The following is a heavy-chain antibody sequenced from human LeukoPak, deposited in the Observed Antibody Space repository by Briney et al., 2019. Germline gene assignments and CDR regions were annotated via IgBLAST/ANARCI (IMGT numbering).Heavy chain of an antibody. D-gene: IGHD6-13*01. V-gene: IGHV3-30*18. J-gene: IGHJ4*02. CDR3: AKEGQTPYSSKFSFDY. CDR2: ISSGGTTT. CDR1: GVTFSSHG. Sequence: GGSLRLSCAASGVTFSSHGMHWVRQAPGKGLEWVAVISSGGTTTYYADSVKGRFIISRDNSKNTLYLQMNSLRIEDTAVYYCAKEGQTPYSSKFSFDYWGQGTLVTISS.